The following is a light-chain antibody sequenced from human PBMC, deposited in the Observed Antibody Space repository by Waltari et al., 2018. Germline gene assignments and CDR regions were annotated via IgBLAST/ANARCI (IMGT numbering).Light chain of an antibody. CDR3: CSYAGGTTYV. J-gene: IGLJ1*01. CDR2: EVS. CDR1: SRAVGNYNV. V-gene: IGLV2-23*02. Sequence: QPALTQPASVSGSPGQSITLPCTGTSRAVGNYNVVSWYQHYPGKAPKFKNYEVSEGPSGVSNRFSGSKSGNTASLTISGLQAEDEADYYCCSYAGGTTYVFGTGTKVTVL.